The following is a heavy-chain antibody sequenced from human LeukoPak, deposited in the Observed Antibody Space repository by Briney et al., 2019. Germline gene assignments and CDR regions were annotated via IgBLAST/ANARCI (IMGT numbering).Heavy chain of an antibody. CDR3: AKDGDVPFDY. CDR2: ISYDGSNK. J-gene: IGHJ4*02. V-gene: IGHV3-30*18. Sequence: GGSLRLSCEASGFTFSNYGMHWVRQAPGKGLEWVAVISYDGSNKYYADSVKGRFTISRDNSKNTLYLQMNSLRAEDTAVYYCAKDGDVPFDYWGQGTLVTVSS. D-gene: IGHD2-21*02. CDR1: GFTFSNYG.